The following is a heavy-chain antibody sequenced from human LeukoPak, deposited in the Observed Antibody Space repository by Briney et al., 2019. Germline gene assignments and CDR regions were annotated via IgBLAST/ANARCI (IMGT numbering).Heavy chain of an antibody. CDR2: ISSTGGST. D-gene: IGHD2-2*01. CDR1: GFSFSIYA. CDR3: ARGYCSSTSCYPYYYYYMDV. V-gene: IGHV3-64*01. J-gene: IGHJ6*03. Sequence: VGSLRLSCAASGFSFSIYAIHWVPQAPGKGLEYVSAISSTGGSTYYANSVKGRFTISRDNSKNTLYLQMGSLRAEDMAVYYCARGYCSSTSCYPYYYYYMDVWGKGTTVTVSS.